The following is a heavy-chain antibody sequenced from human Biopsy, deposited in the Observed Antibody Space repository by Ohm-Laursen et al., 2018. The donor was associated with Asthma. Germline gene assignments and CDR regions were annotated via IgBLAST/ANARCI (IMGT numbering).Heavy chain of an antibody. CDR3: ARTYYDFLTGQVNDAFAL. CDR1: GYTFIHFA. D-gene: IGHD3-9*01. CDR2: INAGDGNT. Sequence: ASVKVSCKASGYTFIHFAIHWVGQAPGQRLEWMGWINAGDGNTKYSQKFQGRVTITRDTSASTAYMDLRSLRSEDTAMYYCARTYYDFLTGQVNDAFALWGQGTMVTVSS. J-gene: IGHJ3*01. V-gene: IGHV1-3*01.